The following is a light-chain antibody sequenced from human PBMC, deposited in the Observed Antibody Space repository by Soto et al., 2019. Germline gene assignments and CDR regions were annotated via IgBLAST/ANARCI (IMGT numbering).Light chain of an antibody. J-gene: IGKJ5*01. CDR3: QQYGSSPPIT. V-gene: IGKV3-20*01. CDR2: GAS. CDR1: QSVSSSY. Sequence: EIVMTQSPATLSVSPGERATLSCRASQSVSSSYLAWYQQKPGQAPRLLIYGASSRTAGIPDRFSGSGSGTDFTLTISRLEPEDLAVYYCQQYGSSPPITFGQGTRLEIK.